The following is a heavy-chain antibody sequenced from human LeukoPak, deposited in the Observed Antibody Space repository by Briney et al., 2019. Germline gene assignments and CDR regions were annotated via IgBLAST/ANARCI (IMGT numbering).Heavy chain of an antibody. D-gene: IGHD1-26*01. CDR3: ARDKVVGATFFDY. V-gene: IGHV3-7*01. Sequence: GGCLRLSCVASGFTFSSHWMSWVRQAPGKGPEWVANIKQDGTEVYYVDSLKGRFTISRAKDQNSLYLQTNSPRDEDTAVYYCARDKVVGATFFDYWGQGTLVTVSS. CDR2: IKQDGTEV. J-gene: IGHJ4*02. CDR1: GFTFSSHW.